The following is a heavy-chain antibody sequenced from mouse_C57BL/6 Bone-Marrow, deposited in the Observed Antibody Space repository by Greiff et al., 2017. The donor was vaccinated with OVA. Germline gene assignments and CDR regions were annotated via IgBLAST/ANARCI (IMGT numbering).Heavy chain of an antibody. Sequence: VQLKESGPSLVRPSQTLSLTCTVTGFSINSDCYWIWIRQFPGNKLEYIGYTFYSGITYYNPSLESRTYITRDTSKNQFALKLSSVTTEDTATYYCAGLLRYWYFDVWGTGTTVTVSS. CDR2: TFYSGIT. J-gene: IGHJ1*03. D-gene: IGHD1-1*01. CDR3: AGLLRYWYFDV. CDR1: GFSINSDCY. V-gene: IGHV3-3*01.